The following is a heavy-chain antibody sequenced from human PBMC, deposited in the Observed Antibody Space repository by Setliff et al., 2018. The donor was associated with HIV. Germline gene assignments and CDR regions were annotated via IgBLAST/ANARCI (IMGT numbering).Heavy chain of an antibody. CDR2: IIPILGKA. CDR1: GGIFSSYA. CDR3: VKTGDTDASGWSWHFQH. Sequence: SVKVSCKASGGIFSSYAINWVRQAPGQGLEWMGGIIPILGKAHHAQNFRGRVTITAAKSTNTAYMQLSGLTYEDTAVHYCVKTGDTDASGWSWHFQHWGRGTLVTVSS. D-gene: IGHD6-19*01. J-gene: IGHJ1*01. V-gene: IGHV1-69*10.